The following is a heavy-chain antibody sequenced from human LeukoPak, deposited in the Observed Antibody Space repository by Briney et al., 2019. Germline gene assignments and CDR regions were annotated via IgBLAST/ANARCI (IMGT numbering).Heavy chain of an antibody. J-gene: IGHJ4*02. CDR3: ARSDTGWNYCDY. D-gene: IGHD6-19*01. CDR1: GDSINSHY. Sequence: SETLSLTCTVSGDSINSHYWSWIRQPPGKGLEWIGDIYYKGSTKYNPSLKSRVTISVDTSKNHLSLNLTSVLAADTAIYYCARSDTGWNYCDYWGQGILVTVSS. CDR2: IYYKGST. V-gene: IGHV4-59*08.